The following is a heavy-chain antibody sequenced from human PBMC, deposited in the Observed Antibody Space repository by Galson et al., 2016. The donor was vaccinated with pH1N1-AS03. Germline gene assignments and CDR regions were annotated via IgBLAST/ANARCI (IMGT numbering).Heavy chain of an antibody. Sequence: SLRLSCAASGFTFSDVWMSWVRQAPGKGLEWVGRIKSKTDGGTTDYAEPVKGRFTISRDDSKNKLYLQMNTLKSEDTAVYYCRVVADNDAFDMWGQGTMVTVSS. J-gene: IGHJ3*02. CDR3: RVVADNDAFDM. D-gene: IGHD3-22*01. CDR2: IKSKTDGGTT. CDR1: GFTFSDVW. V-gene: IGHV3-15*01.